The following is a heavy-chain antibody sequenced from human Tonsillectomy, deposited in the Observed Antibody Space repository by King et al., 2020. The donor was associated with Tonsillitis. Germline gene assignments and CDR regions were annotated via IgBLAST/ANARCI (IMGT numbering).Heavy chain of an antibody. CDR1: GFSLTTSGVG. Sequence: TLKESGPTLVKPTQTLTLTCTFSGFSLTTSGVGVGWXRQPPGKALXXXXXXXWXXXXRXNPSXKSRLTIAKXXSKNQVVLTMXXMDPVDTATYYCAPRGIFGMNWFDPWGQGTLVTVSS. CDR2: XXWXXXX. J-gene: IGHJ5*02. CDR3: APRGIFGMNWFDP. D-gene: IGHD3-3*01. V-gene: IGHV2-5*01.